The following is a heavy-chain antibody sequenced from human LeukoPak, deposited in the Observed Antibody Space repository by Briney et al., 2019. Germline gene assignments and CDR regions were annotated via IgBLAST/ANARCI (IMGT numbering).Heavy chain of an antibody. Sequence: SETLSLTCTVSSGFIRNYYWSWIRQPPGKGLEWIGYIYYSGSTNYNPSLKSRVTMSVDTSKNQFSLKLTSVTAADTAVYYCARESAITVFGVVTHDAFDIWGQGRMVTVSS. CDR3: ARESAITVFGVVTHDAFDI. CDR1: SGFIRNYY. V-gene: IGHV4-59*01. CDR2: IYYSGST. D-gene: IGHD3-3*01. J-gene: IGHJ3*02.